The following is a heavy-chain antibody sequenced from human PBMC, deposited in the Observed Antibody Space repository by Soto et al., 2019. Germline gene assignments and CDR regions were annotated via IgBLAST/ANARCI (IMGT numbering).Heavy chain of an antibody. J-gene: IGHJ5*01. Sequence: PVGSLRLSCAASVFKFSNYAMSCVRHAPGKGLEWVSLISATGGGTYYADSVKGRFTISRDNSHNTLYLQVHSLTAEDTAVYYCAKASRAGGKSAFYFDFWGQG. CDR1: VFKFSNYA. CDR2: ISATGGGT. CDR3: AKASRAGGKSAFYFDF. D-gene: IGHD3-16*01. V-gene: IGHV3-23*01.